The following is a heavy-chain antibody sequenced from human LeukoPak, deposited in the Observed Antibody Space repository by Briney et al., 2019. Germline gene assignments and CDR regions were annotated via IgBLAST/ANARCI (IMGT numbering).Heavy chain of an antibody. CDR2: ISAYNGNT. Sequence: ASVKVSCKASGYTFTSYGISRVRQAPGQGLEWMGWISAYNGNTNYAQKLQGRLTMTTDTSTSTAYMELRSLRSDDTAVYYCARISFWSGQSGGPDYWGQGTLVTVSS. CDR3: ARISFWSGQSGGPDY. V-gene: IGHV1-18*01. D-gene: IGHD3-3*01. J-gene: IGHJ4*02. CDR1: GYTFTSYG.